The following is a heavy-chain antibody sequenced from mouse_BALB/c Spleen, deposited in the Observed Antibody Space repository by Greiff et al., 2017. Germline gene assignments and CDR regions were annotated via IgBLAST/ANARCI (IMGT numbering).Heavy chain of an antibody. CDR3: ARELRLDYYAMDY. CDR1: GFSLTSYG. D-gene: IGHD1-2*01. Sequence: VKLMESGPGLVAPSQSLSITCTVSGFSLTSYGVHWVRQPPGKGLEWLGVIWAGGSTNYNSALMSRLSIIKDNSKSQVFLKMNSLQTDDTAMYYCARELRLDYYAMDYWGQGTSVTVSS. CDR2: IWAGGST. V-gene: IGHV2-9*02. J-gene: IGHJ4*01.